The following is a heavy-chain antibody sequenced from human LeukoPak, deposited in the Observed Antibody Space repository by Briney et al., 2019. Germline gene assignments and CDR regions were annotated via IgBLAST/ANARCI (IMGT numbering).Heavy chain of an antibody. V-gene: IGHV3-33*01. Sequence: PGRSLRLSCAASGFTFSSYGMHWVRQAPGKGLEWVAVIWYDGSNKYYADSVKGRFTISRDNSKNTLYLQMNSLRAEDTAVYYCARERYLAAAGRVFDYWGQGTLVTVSS. CDR2: IWYDGSNK. CDR3: ARERYLAAAGRVFDY. CDR1: GFTFSSYG. J-gene: IGHJ4*02. D-gene: IGHD6-13*01.